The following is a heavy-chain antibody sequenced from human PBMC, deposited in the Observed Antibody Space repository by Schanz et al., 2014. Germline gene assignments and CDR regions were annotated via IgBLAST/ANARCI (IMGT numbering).Heavy chain of an antibody. CDR3: ARDAADFYEILTEEDY. CDR1: GYTFISYG. D-gene: IGHD3-9*01. V-gene: IGHV1-18*01. CDR2: ISAYNGNT. Sequence: QVQLVQSGAEVKKPGASVKVSCKASGYTFISYGISWVRQAPGQGLEWMGWISAYNGNTKYPQKLQGRVTMTTDTTTSTAYMKLRSLRSDDTAVYYCARDAADFYEILTEEDYWGQGTLVTVSS. J-gene: IGHJ4*02.